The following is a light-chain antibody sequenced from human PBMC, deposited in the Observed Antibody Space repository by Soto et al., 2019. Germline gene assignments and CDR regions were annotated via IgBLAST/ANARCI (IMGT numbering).Light chain of an antibody. CDR2: GNS. J-gene: IGLJ3*02. Sequence: QSVLTQPPSVSGAPGQRVTISCTGSSSNIGAHYDVHWYQQLPGTAPKLLVYGNSNRPSGVPDRFSGSKSGTSASLAITGLQAEDEADYYCQSYDSSLGNSVFGGGTKLTVL. CDR3: QSYDSSLGNSV. CDR1: SSNIGAHYD. V-gene: IGLV1-40*01.